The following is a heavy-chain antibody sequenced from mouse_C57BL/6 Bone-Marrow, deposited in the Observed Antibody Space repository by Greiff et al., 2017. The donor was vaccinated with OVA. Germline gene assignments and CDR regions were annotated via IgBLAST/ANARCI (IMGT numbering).Heavy chain of an antibody. J-gene: IGHJ1*03. Sequence: EVKLQESGGGLVQPGGSMKLSCVASGFTFSNYWMNWVRQSPEQGLEWVAQIRLKSDNYATHYAESVKGRFTISRDDSKSSVYLQMNNLRAEDTGIYYCTGLRYWYFDVWGTGTTVTVSS. V-gene: IGHV6-3*01. CDR3: TGLRYWYFDV. CDR2: IRLKSDNYAT. CDR1: GFTFSNYW.